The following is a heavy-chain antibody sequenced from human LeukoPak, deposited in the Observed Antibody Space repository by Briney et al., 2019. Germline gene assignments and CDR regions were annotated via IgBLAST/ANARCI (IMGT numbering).Heavy chain of an antibody. CDR1: GFTFDSYA. CDR2: ISGRADIT. CDR3: AKGGLGGYNAVFDH. D-gene: IGHD5-24*01. V-gene: IGHV3-23*01. J-gene: IGHJ4*02. Sequence: GGSLRLSCAASGFTFDSYAMTWVRQAPGKGLEWVSTISGRADITYYADSVKGRFTISRDNSKNTVHLQMATLRADDTAVYYCAKGGLGGYNAVFDHWGQGTLVTVSS.